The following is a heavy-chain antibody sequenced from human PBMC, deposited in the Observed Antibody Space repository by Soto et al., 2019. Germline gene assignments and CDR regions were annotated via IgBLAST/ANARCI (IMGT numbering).Heavy chain of an antibody. CDR1: GFTFDDYA. Sequence: GGSLRLCCAACGFTFDDYAMHWVRQAPGKGLEWVSGISWNSGSIGYADSVKGRFTISRDNAKNSLYLQMNSLRAEDTALYYCAKDGSTFSYYYYYMDVWGKGTTVTVSS. CDR2: ISWNSGSI. J-gene: IGHJ6*03. CDR3: AKDGSTFSYYYYYMDV. D-gene: IGHD2-15*01. V-gene: IGHV3-9*01.